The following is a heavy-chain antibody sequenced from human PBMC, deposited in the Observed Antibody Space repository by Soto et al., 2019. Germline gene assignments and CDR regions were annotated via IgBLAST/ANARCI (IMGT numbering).Heavy chain of an antibody. V-gene: IGHV3-21*01. CDR2: ISSSSSYI. CDR1: GFTFSSYS. CDR3: AREYYGSGSYLHYMDV. J-gene: IGHJ6*03. D-gene: IGHD3-10*01. Sequence: EVQLVESGGGLVKPGGSLRLSCAASGFTFSSYSMNWVRQAPGKGLEWVSSISSSSSYIYYADSVKGRFTISRDNGKNSLYLQMNSLRAEDTAVYYCAREYYGSGSYLHYMDVWGKGTTVTVSS.